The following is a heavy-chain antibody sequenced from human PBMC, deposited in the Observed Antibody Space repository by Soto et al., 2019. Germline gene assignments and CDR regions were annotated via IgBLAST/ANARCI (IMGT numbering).Heavy chain of an antibody. J-gene: IGHJ4*02. Sequence: QVHLVQSGAEVKKPGASVKVSCKASGYTFTSYGITWVRQAPGQGLEWMGWKSAHNGNTDYAQKLQGRVIVIRDTSTSTAYMELRSLISDDTAVYYCARGRYGDYWGQGALVTVSS. CDR3: ARGRYGDY. CDR2: KSAHNGNT. D-gene: IGHD1-1*01. CDR1: GYTFTSYG. V-gene: IGHV1-18*01.